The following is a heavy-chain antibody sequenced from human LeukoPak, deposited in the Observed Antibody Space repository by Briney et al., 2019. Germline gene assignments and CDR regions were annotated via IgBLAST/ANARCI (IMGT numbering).Heavy chain of an antibody. D-gene: IGHD2-2*01. Sequence: HGESLKISCKGSGYSFTSYWIGWVRQMPGKGLEWMGIIYPGDSDTRYSPSFQGQVTISADKSISTAYLQWSSLKASDTAMYYCARRYCSSTSCYAWFDPWGQGTLVTVSS. CDR1: GYSFTSYW. J-gene: IGHJ5*02. CDR3: ARRYCSSTSCYAWFDP. CDR2: IYPGDSDT. V-gene: IGHV5-51*01.